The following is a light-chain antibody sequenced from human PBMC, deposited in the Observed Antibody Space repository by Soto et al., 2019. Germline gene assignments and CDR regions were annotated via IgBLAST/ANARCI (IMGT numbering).Light chain of an antibody. CDR1: SLNIGGNP. CDR2: SNH. V-gene: IGLV1-47*02. J-gene: IGLJ1*01. Sequence: SVLTQPPSASGTPGQMVTISCSGSSLNIGGNPVSWFQHLPGAPPKLLIHSNHKRPSGVPDRFSGSKSGTSASLAIRGLRSEDEAAYYCVSWDDALRGHVFGTGTKVTVL. CDR3: VSWDDALRGHV.